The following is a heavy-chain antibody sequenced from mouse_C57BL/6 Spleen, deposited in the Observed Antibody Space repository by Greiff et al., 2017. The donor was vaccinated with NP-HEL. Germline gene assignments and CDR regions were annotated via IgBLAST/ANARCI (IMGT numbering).Heavy chain of an antibody. D-gene: IGHD1-1*01. Sequence: EVHLVESGGGLVKPGGSLKLSCAASGFTFSSYTMSWVRQTPEKRLEWVATISGRGGNTYYPDSVKGRFTISRDNAKNTLYLQMSSLRSEDTALYYCARRDYYGSSNYFDYWGQGTTPTVSS. CDR2: ISGRGGNT. V-gene: IGHV5-9*01. CDR1: GFTFSSYT. J-gene: IGHJ2*01. CDR3: ARRDYYGSSNYFDY.